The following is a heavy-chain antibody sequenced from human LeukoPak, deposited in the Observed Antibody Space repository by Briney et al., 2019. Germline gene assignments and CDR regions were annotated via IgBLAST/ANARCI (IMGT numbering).Heavy chain of an antibody. CDR3: ARRITYYYDSSADMDV. V-gene: IGHV4-59*08. CDR2: LYYSGTT. J-gene: IGHJ6*02. Sequence: SETLSLTCTVSGGSINSYYWSWIRQPPGKGLEWIAYLYYSGTTNYNPSLKSRVTISVDTSKNQFSLKLSSVTAADTAVYYCARRITYYYDSSADMDVWGQGTTVTVSS. D-gene: IGHD3-22*01. CDR1: GGSINSYY.